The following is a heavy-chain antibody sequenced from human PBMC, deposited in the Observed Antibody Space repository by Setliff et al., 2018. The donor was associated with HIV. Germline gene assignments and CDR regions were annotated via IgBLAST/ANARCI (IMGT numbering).Heavy chain of an antibody. CDR1: GDSISRSSFY. J-gene: IGHJ4*02. CDR2: IYFSGST. Sequence: SETLSLTCTVSGDSISRSSFYWAWIRQPPGKGLEWIGYIYFSGSTNYNPSLKSRVTMSVDTSKNQFSLNLSSVTAADTAVYYCARVHYPSRQARGYSYGYKYWGQGTLVTVSS. V-gene: IGHV4-61*05. CDR3: ARVHYPSRQARGYSYGYKY. D-gene: IGHD5-18*01.